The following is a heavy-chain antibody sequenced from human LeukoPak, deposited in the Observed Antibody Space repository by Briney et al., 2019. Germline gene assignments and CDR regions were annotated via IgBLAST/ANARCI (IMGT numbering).Heavy chain of an antibody. CDR1: GDSISSYH. J-gene: IGHJ4*02. CDR2: ISYSGST. Sequence: PPETLSLTCTVSGDSISSYHSSWIRQPPGKGLEWIGYISYSGSTNYNPSLKSRVTISVDTSKNQFSLKLSSVTAADTAVYYRARVGRGDHTWGSYYFDHWGQGTLVTVSS. V-gene: IGHV4-59*01. D-gene: IGHD3-16*01. CDR3: ARVGRGDHTWGSYYFDH.